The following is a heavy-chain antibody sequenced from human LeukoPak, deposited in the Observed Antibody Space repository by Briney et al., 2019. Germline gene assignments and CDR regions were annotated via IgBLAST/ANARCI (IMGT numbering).Heavy chain of an antibody. CDR1: GFTFSRYW. V-gene: IGHV3-7*01. D-gene: IGHD7-27*01. CDR3: ARDLTGEGVGAFDI. Sequence: EPGGSLRLSCAASGFTFSRYWMTWVRQAPGKGLEWVAHMKQDGSEKYYVDSVKGRFTISRDNDKTSLYLQMSSLRAEDTAVYYCARDLTGEGVGAFDIWGQGTMVTVSS. CDR2: MKQDGSEK. J-gene: IGHJ3*02.